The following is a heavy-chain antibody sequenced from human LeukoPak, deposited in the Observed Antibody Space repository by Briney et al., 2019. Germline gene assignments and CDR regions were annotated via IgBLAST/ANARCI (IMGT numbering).Heavy chain of an antibody. J-gene: IGHJ5*02. D-gene: IGHD2-2*02. Sequence: GESLKISCKGSGYSFTSYWIGWVRQMPGKGLEWMGIIYPGDSDTRYSPSFQGQVTISADKSISTAYLQWSSLKASDTAMYYCARLFFGGYRSSTSCYTGWFDPWGQGTLVTVSS. CDR3: ARLFFGGYRSSTSCYTGWFDP. CDR2: IYPGDSDT. V-gene: IGHV5-51*01. CDR1: GYSFTSYW.